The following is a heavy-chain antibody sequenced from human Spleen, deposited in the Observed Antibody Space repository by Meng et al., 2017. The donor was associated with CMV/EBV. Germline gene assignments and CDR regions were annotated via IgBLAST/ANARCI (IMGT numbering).Heavy chain of an antibody. CDR1: GYTFTGYY. CDR2: INPNSGGT. J-gene: IGHJ4*02. Sequence: QVQLVQTGAEVKKPGSSVQVSCKASGYTFTGYYMHWVRQAPGQGLEWMGRINPNSGGTNYAQKFQGRVTMTRDTSISTAYMELSRLRSDDTAVYYCARDCSSTSCFGDYWGQGTLVTVSS. D-gene: IGHD2-2*01. CDR3: ARDCSSTSCFGDY. V-gene: IGHV1-2*06.